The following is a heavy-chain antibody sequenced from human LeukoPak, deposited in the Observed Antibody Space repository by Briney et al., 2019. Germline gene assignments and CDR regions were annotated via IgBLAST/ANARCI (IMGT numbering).Heavy chain of an antibody. CDR3: ARLSVGYFDY. CDR2: IYYSGST. Sequence: SETLSLTCTVSGGSISSYYWSWIRQPPGKGLEWIGYIYYSGSTNYNPSLKSRVTISVDTSKNQFSLKLSSVTAADTAAYYCARLSVGYFDYWGQGTLVTVSS. J-gene: IGHJ4*02. CDR1: GGSISSYY. V-gene: IGHV4-59*08. D-gene: IGHD6-13*01.